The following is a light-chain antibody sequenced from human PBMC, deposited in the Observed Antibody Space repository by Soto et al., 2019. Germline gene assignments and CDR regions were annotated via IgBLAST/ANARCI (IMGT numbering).Light chain of an antibody. CDR1: QTVTNK. CDR3: QQYNSCPVT. J-gene: IGKJ4*01. Sequence: RVLTQSPATLSVSPGERVVLTCRATQTVTNKLAWYQQKPGQAHRLLLYEASIRTTGIPARFSGSGSGTEFTLTISSLQSEDSVLYYCQQYNSCPVTFGGGTKVEIK. V-gene: IGKV3-15*01. CDR2: EAS.